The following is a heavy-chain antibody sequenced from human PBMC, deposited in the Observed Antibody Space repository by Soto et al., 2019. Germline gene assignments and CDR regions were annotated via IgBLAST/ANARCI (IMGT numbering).Heavy chain of an antibody. Sequence: WDSLKISCEGSGYNFNTYWIVFLRHIPFKCLEWMALIYPGDSDTRYSPSFEGQVTLSVDRSISTAYLQWSSLKASDTAIYYCATSTVSYVDIVSSTTRGYFDHWGQGTLVTVPS. CDR2: IYPGDSDT. CDR1: GYNFNTYW. V-gene: IGHV5-51*01. J-gene: IGHJ4*02. CDR3: ATSTVSYVDIVSSTTRGYFDH. D-gene: IGHD5-12*01.